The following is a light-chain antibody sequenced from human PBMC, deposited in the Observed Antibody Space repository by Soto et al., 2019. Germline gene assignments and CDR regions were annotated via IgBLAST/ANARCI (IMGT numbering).Light chain of an antibody. CDR1: SSDVGGYNY. J-gene: IGLJ2*01. CDR2: EVS. CDR3: RSYAGSNNVV. V-gene: IGLV2-8*01. Sequence: QSVLTQPPSASGSPGQSVTISCTGTSSDVGGYNYVSWYQQHPGKAPKLMIYEVSKRTSGVPDRFSGSKSGNTASLTVSGLQAEDEAYYYCRSYAGSNNVVFGGGAKLTVL.